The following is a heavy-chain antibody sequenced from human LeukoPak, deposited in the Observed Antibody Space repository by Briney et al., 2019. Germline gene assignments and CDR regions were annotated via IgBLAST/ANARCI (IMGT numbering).Heavy chain of an antibody. J-gene: IGHJ4*02. V-gene: IGHV3-7*01. CDR1: GFTFSSYW. D-gene: IGHD3-3*01. Sequence: QPGGSLRLSCAASGFTFSSYWMSWVRQAPGKGLEWVANIKQDGSEKYYVDSVKGRFTISRDNAKNSPYLQMNSLRAEDTAVYYCARSLYYDFWSGYLDYWGQGTLVTVSS. CDR3: ARSLYYDFWSGYLDY. CDR2: IKQDGSEK.